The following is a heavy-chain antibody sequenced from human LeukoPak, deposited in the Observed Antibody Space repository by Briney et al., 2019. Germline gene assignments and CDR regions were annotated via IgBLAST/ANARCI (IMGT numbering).Heavy chain of an antibody. V-gene: IGHV3-74*01. Sequence: GGSLRLSCAASGFTFSSNWMHWVRQAPGKGLVWVSRINEDGSTTNYADSVKGRSTIFRDNAKNTLYLQMNSLRAEDTAVYYCARDSPGYYDSSGYLYYFDYWGQGTLVTVSS. D-gene: IGHD3-22*01. CDR3: ARDSPGYYDSSGYLYYFDY. CDR2: INEDGSTT. J-gene: IGHJ4*02. CDR1: GFTFSSNW.